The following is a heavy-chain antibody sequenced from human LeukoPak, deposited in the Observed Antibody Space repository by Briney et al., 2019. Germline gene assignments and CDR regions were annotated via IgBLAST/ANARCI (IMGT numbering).Heavy chain of an antibody. V-gene: IGHV3-48*03. D-gene: IGHD4-17*01. CDR3: ARGSGDYENDH. J-gene: IGHJ4*02. CDR2: ISSSGSTI. CDR1: GFTFSRSE. Sequence: PGGSLRLSCAASGFTFSRSEMNWVRQAPGKGLEWVSYISSSGSTIYYADSVKGRFTVSRDNAKNSLYLQMNSLRAEDTAVYFCARGSGDYENDHWGQGTLVIVSS.